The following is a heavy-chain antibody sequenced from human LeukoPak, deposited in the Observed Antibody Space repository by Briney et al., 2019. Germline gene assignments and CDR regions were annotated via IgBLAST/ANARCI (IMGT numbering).Heavy chain of an antibody. CDR3: ARETYYYDSSGYFPLPPDY. D-gene: IGHD3-22*01. CDR1: GFTFSSYG. Sequence: GGSLRLSCAASGFTFSSYGMHWVRQAPGKGLEWVSYISSSGSTIYYADSVKGRFTISRDNAKNSLYPQMNSLRAEDTAVYYCARETYYYDSSGYFPLPPDYWGQGTLVTVSS. V-gene: IGHV3-48*04. CDR2: ISSSGSTI. J-gene: IGHJ4*02.